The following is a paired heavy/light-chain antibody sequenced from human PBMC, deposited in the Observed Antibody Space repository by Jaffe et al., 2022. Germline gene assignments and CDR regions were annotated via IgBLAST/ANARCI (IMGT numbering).Light chain of an antibody. CDR3: QQYNSYSRT. Sequence: DIQMTQSPSTLSASVGDRVTITCRASQSISSWLAWYQQKPGKAPNLLIYKASNLESGVPSRFSGSGSGTEFTLTISSLQPDDFATYYCQQYNSYSRTFGQGTKVEIK. V-gene: IGKV1-5*03. CDR1: QSISSW. J-gene: IGKJ1*01. CDR2: KAS.
Heavy chain of an antibody. D-gene: IGHD1-7*01. V-gene: IGHV3-30*02. J-gene: IGHJ5*01. Sequence: QVQLVESGGGVVQPGGSLRLSCAASGFTFSDYGLHWVRQAPGKGLEWVTYIRYDGSNKYYADSAKGRFTISRDNSKNTLYLQMNTLRGADTAVYYCAKDKTRNLRGGNTAFDSWGQGTLVSVSS. CDR1: GFTFSDYG. CDR3: AKDKTRNLRGGNTAFDS. CDR2: IRYDGSNK.